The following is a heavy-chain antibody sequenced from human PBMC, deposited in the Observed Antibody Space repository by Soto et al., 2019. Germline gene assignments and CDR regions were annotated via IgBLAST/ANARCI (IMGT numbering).Heavy chain of an antibody. J-gene: IGHJ6*02. Sequence: GGSLRLSCAASGFTFSSYGMHWVRQAPGKGLEWVAVIWYDGSNKYYADSVKGRFTISRDNSKNTLYLQMNSLRAEDTAVYYCAKWLQSYYYYYGMDVWGQGTTVTVSS. V-gene: IGHV3-33*06. CDR3: AKWLQSYYYYYGMDV. CDR1: GFTFSSYG. D-gene: IGHD4-4*01. CDR2: IWYDGSNK.